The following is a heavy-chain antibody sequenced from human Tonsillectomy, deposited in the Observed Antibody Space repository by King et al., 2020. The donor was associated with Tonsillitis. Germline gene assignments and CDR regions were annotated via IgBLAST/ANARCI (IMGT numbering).Heavy chain of an antibody. J-gene: IGHJ4*02. CDR3: AIYGGWVHSRNPTYYFDY. CDR2: IYPGDSHT. CDR1: GYSFITYW. D-gene: IGHD5-24*01. Sequence: VQLVESGAEVKKPGESLKISCKGSGYSFITYWIGWVRQMPGKGLEWMGIIYPGDSHTRYSPSFQGQVTMSVDKSISTAYLQWSSLKASDTAMYYCAIYGGWVHSRNPTYYFDYWGQGTLVTVSS. V-gene: IGHV5-51*01.